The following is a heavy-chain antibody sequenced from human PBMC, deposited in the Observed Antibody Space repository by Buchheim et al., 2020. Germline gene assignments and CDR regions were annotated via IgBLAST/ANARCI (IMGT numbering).Heavy chain of an antibody. Sequence: QVQLVESGGGVVQPGRSLRLSCAASGFTFSSYGMHWVRQAPGKGLEWVAVIWYDGSNKYYADSVKGRFTIFRDNSKNTLYLQMNSLRAEDTAVYYCARDMVARETGIVVNHWGQGTL. J-gene: IGHJ5*02. V-gene: IGHV3-33*01. D-gene: IGHD3-22*01. CDR1: GFTFSSYG. CDR2: IWYDGSNK. CDR3: ARDMVARETGIVVNH.